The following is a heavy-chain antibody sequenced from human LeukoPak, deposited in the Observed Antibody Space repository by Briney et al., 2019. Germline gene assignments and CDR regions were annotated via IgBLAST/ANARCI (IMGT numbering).Heavy chain of an antibody. CDR3: ARVLYDSSGYLDY. J-gene: IGHJ4*02. D-gene: IGHD3-22*01. CDR1: GFTFSPYT. CDR2: ISSSTTYI. Sequence: PGGSLRLSCAASGFTFSPYTMHWVRQAPGKGLEWVSSISSSTTYIYYADSLKGRFTVSRDNAKNSLYLQMNSLRAEDTAVYYCARVLYDSSGYLDYWGQGTLVTVSS. V-gene: IGHV3-21*01.